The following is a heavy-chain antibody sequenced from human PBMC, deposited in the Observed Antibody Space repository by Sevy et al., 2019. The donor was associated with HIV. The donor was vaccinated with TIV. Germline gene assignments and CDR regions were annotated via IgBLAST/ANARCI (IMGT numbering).Heavy chain of an antibody. V-gene: IGHV3-43D*03. Sequence: GGSLRLSCAVSGFTFDDYAMHWVRHAPGKGLEWVSLISWDGGSTYYADSVKGRFPISRDNGKNSLYLKMNSLRAGDIALYYCAKPYRIAVAGDYYYSSMDVWGRGTTVTVS. CDR1: GFTFDDYA. J-gene: IGHJ6*04. CDR3: AKPYRIAVAGDYYYSSMDV. CDR2: ISWDGGST. D-gene: IGHD6-13*01.